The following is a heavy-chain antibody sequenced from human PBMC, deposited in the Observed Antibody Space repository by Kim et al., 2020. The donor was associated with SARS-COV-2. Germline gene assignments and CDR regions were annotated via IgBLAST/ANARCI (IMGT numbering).Heavy chain of an antibody. Sequence: GGSLRLSCAASGFTFSSYAMSWVRQAPGKGLEWVSVIYSGGSSTYYADSVKGRFTISRDNSKNTLYLQMISLRAEDTAVYYGAKVGALVLSGYEWFDPWGQGTLVTVSS. CDR1: GFTFSSYA. V-gene: IGHV3-23*03. J-gene: IGHJ5*02. CDR2: IYSGGSST. CDR3: AKVGALVLSGYEWFDP. D-gene: IGHD3-9*01.